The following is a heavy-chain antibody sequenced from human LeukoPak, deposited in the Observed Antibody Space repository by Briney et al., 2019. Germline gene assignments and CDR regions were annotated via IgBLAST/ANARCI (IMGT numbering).Heavy chain of an antibody. V-gene: IGHV3-30*04. J-gene: IGHJ6*02. Sequence: SGGSLRLSCAASGFTFSSHAMHWVREAPGKGLEWVAVISFDGTNKFYADSVKGRFTITRDNSKNTLFVQMNSLRPGDTAVYYCARERLRGVQGYYYYVMDVWGLGTTLTVSS. CDR2: ISFDGTNK. CDR3: ARERLRGVQGYYYYVMDV. CDR1: GFTFSSHA. D-gene: IGHD3-10*01.